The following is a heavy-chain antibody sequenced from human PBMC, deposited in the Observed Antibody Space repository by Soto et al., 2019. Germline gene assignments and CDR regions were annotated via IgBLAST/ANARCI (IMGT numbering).Heavy chain of an antibody. CDR2: IYYSGST. J-gene: IGHJ4*02. V-gene: IGHV4-61*08. CDR3: ARRYGTVFDF. D-gene: IGHD6-13*01. Sequence: SETLSLTCTVSGGSISSGGYYWSWIRQPPGKGLEWIGYIYYSGSTNYNPSLKSRVTISVDTSKNQFSLKLGSVTAADTAVYYCARRYGTVFDFWGQGTLVTVSS. CDR1: GGSISSGGYY.